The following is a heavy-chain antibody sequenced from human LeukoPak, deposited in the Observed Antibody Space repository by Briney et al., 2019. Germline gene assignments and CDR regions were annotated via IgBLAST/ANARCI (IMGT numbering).Heavy chain of an antibody. J-gene: IGHJ4*02. CDR2: ICSGGST. CDR3: ARDTYGKNYFDY. D-gene: IGHD3-10*01. CDR1: GFTVSSNY. Sequence: GGSLRLSCAASGFTVSSNYMSWVRQAPGKGLDWVSVICSGGSTYYADSVKGRFTISRDNSKNTLYLQMNSLRAEDTAVYYCARDTYGKNYFDYWGRGTLVTVSS. V-gene: IGHV3-53*01.